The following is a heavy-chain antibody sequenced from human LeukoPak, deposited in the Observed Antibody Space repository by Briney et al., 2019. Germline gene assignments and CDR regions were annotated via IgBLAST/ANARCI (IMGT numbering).Heavy chain of an antibody. CDR1: GGSISSSNW. Sequence: PSETLSLTCAVSGGSISSSNWWSWVRQPPGKGLEWIGEIYHSGSTNYNPSLKSRVTISVDKSKNQFSLKLSSVTAADTAVYYCARDPGTDSSGYFLYWYFDLWGRGTLITVSS. V-gene: IGHV4-4*02. CDR3: ARDPGTDSSGYFLYWYFDL. CDR2: IYHSGST. J-gene: IGHJ2*01. D-gene: IGHD3-22*01.